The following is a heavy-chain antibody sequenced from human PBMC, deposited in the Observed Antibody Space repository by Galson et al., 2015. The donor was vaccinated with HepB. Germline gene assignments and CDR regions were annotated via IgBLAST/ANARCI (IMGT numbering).Heavy chain of an antibody. CDR2: ISNDGSNK. CDR1: GFTFSIYG. V-gene: IGHV3-30*18. D-gene: IGHD3-22*01. CDR3: AKDYYDNSGYSNYFYYHYMDV. J-gene: IGHJ6*03. Sequence: SLRLSCAASGFTFSIYGMHWVRQAPGKGLEWVAVISNDGSNKYYADSVKGRFTISRDNSKNTVYLQMNSLRAEDTAVYYCAKDYYDNSGYSNYFYYHYMDVWGQGTTVTVSS.